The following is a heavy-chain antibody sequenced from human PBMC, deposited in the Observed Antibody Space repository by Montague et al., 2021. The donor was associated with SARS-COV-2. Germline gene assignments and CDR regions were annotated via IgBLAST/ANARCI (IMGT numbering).Heavy chain of an antibody. CDR3: ARGDGNSYGSLDY. CDR2: INHSGST. V-gene: IGHV4-34*01. Sequence: SETLSLTCAVYGGSFSGYYWSWIRQPPGKGLEWIGEINHSGSTNYNPSLKSRVTISVDTSKNQFSLKLSSVTAADTAVYYCARGDGNSYGSLDYWGQGTLVTVSS. J-gene: IGHJ4*02. CDR1: GGSFSGYY. D-gene: IGHD5-18*01.